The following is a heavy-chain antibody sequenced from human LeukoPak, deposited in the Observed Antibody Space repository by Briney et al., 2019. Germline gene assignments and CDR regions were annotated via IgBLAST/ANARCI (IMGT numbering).Heavy chain of an antibody. CDR3: ARAPSEIGGYYPEYFRH. Sequence: PGGSLRLSCAASGFTFSTYGMHWVRQAPGKGLVWVSRIKSDGSTNYADSVKGRFTISRDNAKNTVSLQMNSLRPEDTGVYYCARAPSEIGGYYPEYFRHWAQGTLVTVSS. CDR2: IKSDGST. CDR1: GFTFSTYG. V-gene: IGHV3-74*01. D-gene: IGHD3-22*01. J-gene: IGHJ1*01.